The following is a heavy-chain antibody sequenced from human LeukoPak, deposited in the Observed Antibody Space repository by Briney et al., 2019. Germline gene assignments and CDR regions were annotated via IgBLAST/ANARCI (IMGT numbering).Heavy chain of an antibody. V-gene: IGHV4-38-2*01. CDR3: ASLMTTVTTGDY. D-gene: IGHD4-17*01. CDR1: GYSISSGYY. J-gene: IGHJ4*02. CDR2: IYHSGST. Sequence: PSETLSLTCAVSGYSISSGYYWGWIRQPPGKGLEWIGSIYHSGSTYYNPSLKSRVTISVDTSKNQFSLKLSSVTAADTTVYYCASLMTTVTTGDYWGQGTLVTVSS.